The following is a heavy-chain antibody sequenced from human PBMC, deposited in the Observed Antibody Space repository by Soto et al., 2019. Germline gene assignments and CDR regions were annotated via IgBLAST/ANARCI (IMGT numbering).Heavy chain of an antibody. Sequence: PGGSLRLSCASSVFTFSSYAMSCVRHSPGKWLEWVSAISGSGGSTYYADSVKGRFTISRDNSKNTLYLQMNSLRAEDTAVYYCAKGASRITFGGVIAKKNEFDYWGQGTLVTVSS. CDR2: ISGSGGST. D-gene: IGHD3-16*02. V-gene: IGHV3-23*01. J-gene: IGHJ4*02. CDR1: VFTFSSYA. CDR3: AKGASRITFGGVIAKKNEFDY.